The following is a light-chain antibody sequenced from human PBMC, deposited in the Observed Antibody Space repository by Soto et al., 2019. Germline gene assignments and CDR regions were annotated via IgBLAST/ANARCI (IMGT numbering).Light chain of an antibody. V-gene: IGKV3-20*01. J-gene: IGKJ1*01. Sequence: EIVLTQSPGTLSLSPGERATLSCRSSQSVSSNYLAWYQQKPDQAPRLVIYDVSGRATGIPDRFSGSGSGTDFTLNISRLEPEDFAVYYCQQYGRSPTFGHGTKVEIK. CDR3: QQYGRSPT. CDR2: DVS. CDR1: QSVSSNY.